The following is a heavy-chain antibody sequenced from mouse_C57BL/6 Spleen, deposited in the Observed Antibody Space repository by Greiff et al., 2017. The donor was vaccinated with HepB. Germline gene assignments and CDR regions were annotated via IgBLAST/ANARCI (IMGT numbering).Heavy chain of an antibody. CDR3: ARSTVEPLWYFDV. CDR1: GFNIKDYY. J-gene: IGHJ1*03. Sequence: EVQLQQSGAELVKPGASVKLSCTASGFNIKDYYMHWVKQRTEQGLEWIGRIDPEDGETEYAPKFQGKATITADTSSNTAYLQLSSLTSEDTAVYYCARSTVEPLWYFDVWGTGTTVTVSS. V-gene: IGHV14-2*01. CDR2: IDPEDGET. D-gene: IGHD1-1*01.